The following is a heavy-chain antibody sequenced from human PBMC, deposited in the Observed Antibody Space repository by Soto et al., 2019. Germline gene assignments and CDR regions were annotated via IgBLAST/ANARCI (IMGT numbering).Heavy chain of an antibody. Sequence: QVQLVQSGAEVKKPGSSVKVSCKASGGTFSSYTISWVRQAPGQGLEWMGRIIPILGIANYAQKFQGRVTITADKSTSTAYMELRSLRSEDTAVYYCARARTTGPAADYWGQGTLVTVSS. CDR2: IIPILGIA. D-gene: IGHD1-1*01. CDR3: ARARTTGPAADY. V-gene: IGHV1-69*02. J-gene: IGHJ4*02. CDR1: GGTFSSYT.